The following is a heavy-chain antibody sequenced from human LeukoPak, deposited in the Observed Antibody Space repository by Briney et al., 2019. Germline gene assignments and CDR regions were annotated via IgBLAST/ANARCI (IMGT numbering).Heavy chain of an antibody. J-gene: IGHJ4*02. D-gene: IGHD6-13*01. V-gene: IGHV1-69*06. CDR1: GGTFSSYA. CDR2: IIPIFGTA. Sequence: SVKVSCKASGGTFSSYAISWVRQAPGQGLEWMGGIIPIFGTANYAQKFQGRVTMTEDTSTDTAYMELSSLRSEDTAVYYCATGLAGTFDYWGQGTLVTVSS. CDR3: ATGLAGTFDY.